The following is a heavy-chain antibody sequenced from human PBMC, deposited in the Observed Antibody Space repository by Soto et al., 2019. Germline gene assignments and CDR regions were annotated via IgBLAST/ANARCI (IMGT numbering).Heavy chain of an antibody. V-gene: IGHV4-39*01. CDR3: ARQYDYDILTGYYSPAGWFAP. CDR2: IYYSGST. D-gene: IGHD3-9*01. Sequence: SETLSLTCTVSGGSISSSSYYWGWIRQPPGKGLEWIGSIYYSGSTYYNPSLKSRVTISVDTSKNQFSLKLSSVTAADTAVYYCARQYDYDILTGYYSPAGWFAPWGQGTQVTVSS. J-gene: IGHJ5*02. CDR1: GGSISSSSYY.